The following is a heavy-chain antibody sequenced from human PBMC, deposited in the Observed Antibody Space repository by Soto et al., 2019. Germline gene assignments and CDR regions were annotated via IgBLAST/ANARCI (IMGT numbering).Heavy chain of an antibody. J-gene: IGHJ4*02. CDR1: GFTFSNAW. V-gene: IGHV3-15*01. CDR3: NKDPLTTVTPFDY. CDR2: IKSKTDGGTT. Sequence: GGSLRLSCAASGFTFSNAWMSWVRQAPGKGLEWVGRIKSKTDGGTTDYAAPVKGRFTISRDDSKNTLYLQMNSLKTEDTAVYYCNKDPLTTVTPFDYWGQGTLVTVSS. D-gene: IGHD4-4*01.